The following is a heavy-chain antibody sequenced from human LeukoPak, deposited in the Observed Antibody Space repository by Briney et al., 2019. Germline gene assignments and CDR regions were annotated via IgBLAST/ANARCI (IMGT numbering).Heavy chain of an antibody. CDR1: GFTFSAFA. Sequence: GGSLRLSCAASGFTFSAFAMTWVRQAPGKGLEWVSTITDDGYNTYSADSVKGRITFSRDNSKNTLSLQLRSLRAEDTAVYYCAKDHGPPDYWGQGTLVTVSS. CDR2: ITDDGYNT. J-gene: IGHJ4*02. V-gene: IGHV3-23*01. CDR3: AKDHGPPDY.